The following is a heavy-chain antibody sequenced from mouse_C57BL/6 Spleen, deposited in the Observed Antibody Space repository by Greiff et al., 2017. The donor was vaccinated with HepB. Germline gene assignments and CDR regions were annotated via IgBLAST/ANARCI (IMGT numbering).Heavy chain of an antibody. V-gene: IGHV1-53*01. CDR2: INPSNGGT. Sequence: VQLQQPGTELVKPGASVKLSCKASGYTFTSYWMHWVKQRPGQGLEWIGNINPSNGGTNYNEKFKSKATLTVDKSSSTAYMQLSILTSEDSAVYYGARWDEYDSAWFAYWGQGTLVTVSA. D-gene: IGHD2-4*01. CDR1: GYTFTSYW. J-gene: IGHJ3*01. CDR3: ARWDEYDSAWFAY.